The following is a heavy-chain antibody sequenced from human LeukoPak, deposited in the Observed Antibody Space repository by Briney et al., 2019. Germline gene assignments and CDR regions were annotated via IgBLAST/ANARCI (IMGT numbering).Heavy chain of an antibody. V-gene: IGHV3-66*03. Sequence: PGGSLRLSCAASGFTVSSNYMSWVRQAPGKGLEWVSVIYSCGSTYYADSVKGRFSISRDNSKNTLFLQMNSLRSEDMAIYYCAKGDYGDFLYYFNYWGQGTLVTVSS. D-gene: IGHD4-17*01. CDR3: AKGDYGDFLYYFNY. CDR1: GFTVSSNY. CDR2: IYSCGST. J-gene: IGHJ4*02.